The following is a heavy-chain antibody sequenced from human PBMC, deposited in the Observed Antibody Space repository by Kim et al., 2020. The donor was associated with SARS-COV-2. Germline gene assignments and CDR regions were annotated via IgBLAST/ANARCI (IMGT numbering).Heavy chain of an antibody. D-gene: IGHD2-15*01. J-gene: IGHJ5*02. Sequence: NPSLKSRVTISVDTSKNQYSLKLSSVTAADTAVYYCARGKPCSGGSGYETWGQGTLGTVSS. CDR3: ARGKPCSGGSGYET. V-gene: IGHV4-31*02.